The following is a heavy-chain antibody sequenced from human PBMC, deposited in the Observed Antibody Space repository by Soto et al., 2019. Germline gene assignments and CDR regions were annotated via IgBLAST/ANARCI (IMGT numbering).Heavy chain of an antibody. D-gene: IGHD6-19*01. J-gene: IGHJ6*03. CDR1: GGSFSGYY. V-gene: IGHV4-34*01. CDR3: ARVVAGRNYYYYYFLDV. CDR2: INHSGST. Sequence: QVQLQQWGAGLLKPSETLSLTCAVYGGSFSGYYWSWIRQPPGKGLEWIGEINHSGSTNYNPSLKSRVTRSVDTSKNQFSLKLSSVPAADTAVYYCARVVAGRNYYYYYFLDVWGKGTTVTVSS.